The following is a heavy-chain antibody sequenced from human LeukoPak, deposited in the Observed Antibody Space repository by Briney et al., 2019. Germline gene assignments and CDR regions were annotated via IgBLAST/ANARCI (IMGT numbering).Heavy chain of an antibody. V-gene: IGHV3-74*01. CDR2: ISSDGRTT. CDR1: GFTFSYNW. Sequence: PGGSLRLSCAASGFTFSYNWMHWVRHAPGEGLVWVSRISSDGRTTHYADSVKGRFTISRDSAKNTLFLQMNDLRAEDTAVYYCLGYYSGSPNWGQGTLVTVSS. D-gene: IGHD3-10*01. CDR3: LGYYSGSPN. J-gene: IGHJ4*02.